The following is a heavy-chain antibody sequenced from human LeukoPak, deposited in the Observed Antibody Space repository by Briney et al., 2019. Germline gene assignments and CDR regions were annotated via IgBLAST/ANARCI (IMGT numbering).Heavy chain of an antibody. V-gene: IGHV3-23*01. CDR3: ARDLYDGSGYYAY. CDR1: GFTFSSYG. Sequence: TGGSLRLSCAASGFTFSSYGMSWVRQAPGKGLEWVSAISGSGGSTYYADSVRGRFTISRDNAKNSLYLQMNSLRAEDTAVYYCARDLYDGSGYYAYWGQGTLVTVSS. D-gene: IGHD3-22*01. CDR2: ISGSGGST. J-gene: IGHJ4*02.